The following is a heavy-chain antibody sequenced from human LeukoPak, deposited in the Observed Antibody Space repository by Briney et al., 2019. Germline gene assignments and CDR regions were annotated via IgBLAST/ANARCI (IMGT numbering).Heavy chain of an antibody. D-gene: IGHD2/OR15-2a*01. J-gene: IGHJ4*02. CDR1: GVSLANYY. CDR2: IYASGST. CDR3: ARVFYGDDGHHPFDD. V-gene: IGHV4-4*07. Sequence: SETLSLTCSLSGVSLANYYWNWLRQPAGKGLEWIGRIYASGSTNYNPSLKSRVTISMDQSKNHFSLNLNSANAADTAFDYCARVFYGDDGHHPFDDWGKGIQVTVSS.